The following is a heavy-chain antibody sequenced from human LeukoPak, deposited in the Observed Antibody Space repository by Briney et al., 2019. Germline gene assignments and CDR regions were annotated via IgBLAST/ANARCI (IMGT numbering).Heavy chain of an antibody. CDR1: GFTSSSAW. D-gene: IGHD2-2*01. CDR2: ISSSCGYI. CDR3: ARDSGYCSSTGCYVHYFDY. Sequence: PGGSVRLSCAASGFTSSSAWMSWVRQTPGKGLEWVSSISSSCGYINYADSVKGRFTVSRDNAKNSLYLQMNSLRAEDTAVYYCARDSGYCSSTGCYVHYFDYWGQGTLVTVSS. V-gene: IGHV3-21*01. J-gene: IGHJ4*02.